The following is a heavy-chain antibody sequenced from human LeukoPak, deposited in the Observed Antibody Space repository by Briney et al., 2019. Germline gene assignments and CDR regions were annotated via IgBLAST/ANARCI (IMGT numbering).Heavy chain of an antibody. V-gene: IGHV4-59*12. J-gene: IGHJ6*03. CDR1: GGSISSYY. D-gene: IGHD5-12*01. CDR3: ARERGYSGYDYNYYYYYYMDV. CDR2: IYHSGST. Sequence: PSETLSLTCTVSGGSISSYYWSWIRQPPGKGLEWIGSIYHSGSTYYNPSLKSRVTISVDTSKNQFSLKLSSVTAADTAVYYCARERGYSGYDYNYYYYYYMDVWGKGTTVTVSS.